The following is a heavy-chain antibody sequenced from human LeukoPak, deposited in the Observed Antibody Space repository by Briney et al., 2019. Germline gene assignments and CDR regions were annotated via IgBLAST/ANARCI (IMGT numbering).Heavy chain of an antibody. CDR3: ARGSRGVRGVIIRYYYYGMDV. CDR1: GYTFTSYD. D-gene: IGHD3-10*01. CDR2: MNPNSGNT. Sequence: ASVKVSCKASGYTFTSYDINWVRQATGQGLEWMGWMNPNSGNTGYAQKFQGRVTMTRNTSISTAYMELSSLRSEDTAVYYCARGSRGVRGVIIRYYYYGMDVWGQGTTVTVSS. V-gene: IGHV1-8*01. J-gene: IGHJ6*02.